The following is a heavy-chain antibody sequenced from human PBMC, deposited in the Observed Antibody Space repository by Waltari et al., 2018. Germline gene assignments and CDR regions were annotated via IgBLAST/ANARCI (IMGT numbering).Heavy chain of an antibody. CDR3: ARVRVVVAAKQGLFWFDP. V-gene: IGHV4-59*01. CDR1: GGSISSYY. D-gene: IGHD2-15*01. J-gene: IGHJ5*02. CDR2: IYYSGST. Sequence: QVQLQESGPGLVKPSETLSLTCTVSGGSISSYYWRWIRQPPGKGLEWIGYIYYSGSTNYNPSLKSRVTISVDTSKNQFSLKLSSVTAADTAVYYCARVRVVVAAKQGLFWFDPWGQGTLVTVSS.